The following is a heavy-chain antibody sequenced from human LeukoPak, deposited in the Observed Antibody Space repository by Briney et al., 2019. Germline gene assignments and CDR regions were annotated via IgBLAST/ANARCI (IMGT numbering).Heavy chain of an antibody. CDR2: INHSGST. CDR3: ARGAILRYFDRRVYYYYYMDV. V-gene: IGHV4-34*01. D-gene: IGHD3-9*01. Sequence: SETLSLTCAVYSGSFSGYYWSWIRQPPGKGLEWIGEINHSGSTNYNPSLKSRVTISVDTSKNQFSLKLSSVTAADTAVYYCARGAILRYFDRRVYYYYYMDVWGKGTTVTVSS. J-gene: IGHJ6*03. CDR1: SGSFSGYY.